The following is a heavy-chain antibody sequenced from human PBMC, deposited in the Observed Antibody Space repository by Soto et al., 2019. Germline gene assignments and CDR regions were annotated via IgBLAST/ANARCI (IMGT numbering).Heavy chain of an antibody. J-gene: IGHJ2*01. CDR3: VRNVDTAMGDWYFDL. CDR1: GYTFTSYG. D-gene: IGHD5-18*01. V-gene: IGHV1-18*01. Sequence: ASVKVSCKASGYTFTSYGISWVRQAPGQGLEWMGWISAYNGNTNYAQKLQGRVTMTTDTSTSTAYMELRSLRSDDTAVYYCVRNVDTAMGDWYFDLWGRGTLVTVSS. CDR2: ISAYNGNT.